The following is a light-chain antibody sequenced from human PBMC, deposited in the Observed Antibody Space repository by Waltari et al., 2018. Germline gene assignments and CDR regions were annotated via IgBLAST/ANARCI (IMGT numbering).Light chain of an antibody. Sequence: SYVLTQPPSESVAPGEAARITCGGDRIGSKSVHWYQQKPGQAPTLVIYSDSDRPAGIPEGFSGYNSGNTATLTITRVEAGDEAEYYCQVWDGATDQVVFGGGTELTVL. CDR3: QVWDGATDQVV. J-gene: IGLJ2*01. CDR1: RIGSKS. V-gene: IGLV3-21*04. CDR2: SDS.